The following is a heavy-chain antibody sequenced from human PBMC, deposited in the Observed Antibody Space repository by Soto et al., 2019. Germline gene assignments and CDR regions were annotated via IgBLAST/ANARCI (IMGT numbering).Heavy chain of an antibody. CDR1: GYTFTSYD. D-gene: IGHD3-22*01. Sequence: QVQLVQSGAEVKKPGASVKVSCKASGYTFTSYDINWVRQATGQGLEWMGWMNPNSGNTGYAQKFQGRVTMTRNTSISTAYMELSSLRSEDTAVYYCATTYYSDSSGYPDSFDIWGQGTMVTVSS. CDR2: MNPNSGNT. CDR3: ATTYYSDSSGYPDSFDI. V-gene: IGHV1-8*01. J-gene: IGHJ3*02.